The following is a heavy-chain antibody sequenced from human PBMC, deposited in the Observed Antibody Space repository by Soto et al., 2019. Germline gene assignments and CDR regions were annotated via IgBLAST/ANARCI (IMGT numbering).Heavy chain of an antibody. CDR2: INGDGTDT. J-gene: IGHJ4*02. Sequence: EVQLAESGGGLVQPGGSLRLSCAASGFTFSMYWMHWVRQAPGKGLLWVSRINGDGTDTTYADSVKGRFTISRDNAKNTVYLQMNGLRAEDTAVYYCARAVGRGSGSYYLDYWGQETLVTVSS. CDR1: GFTFSMYW. V-gene: IGHV3-74*03. CDR3: ARAVGRGSGSYYLDY. D-gene: IGHD3-16*01.